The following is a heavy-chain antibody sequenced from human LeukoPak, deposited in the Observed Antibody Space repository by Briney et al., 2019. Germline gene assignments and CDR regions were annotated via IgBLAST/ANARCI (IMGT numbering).Heavy chain of an antibody. J-gene: IGHJ4*02. CDR2: ISDSGGNT. V-gene: IGHV3-23*01. D-gene: IGHD6-19*01. Sequence: GGSLRLSCAASGFTFSSYAMSWVRQAPGQGLEWVSAISDSGGNTYYADSVKGRFTISRDNSKNTLYLQMNSLRAEDTAVYYCAKQDIRSSAWYDWGQGTLVTVSS. CDR1: GFTFSSYA. CDR3: AKQDIRSSAWYD.